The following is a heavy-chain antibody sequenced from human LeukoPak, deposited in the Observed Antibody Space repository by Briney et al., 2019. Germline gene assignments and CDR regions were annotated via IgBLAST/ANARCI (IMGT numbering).Heavy chain of an antibody. CDR2: IYYSGST. CDR1: GGSISSSSYY. D-gene: IGHD4-11*01. V-gene: IGHV4-39*07. Sequence: SETLSLTCTVSGGSISSSSYYWGWIRQPPGKGLEWIGSIYYSGSTYYNPSLKSRVTISVDTSKNQFSLKLSSVTAADTAVYYCARVTVTTSFVDYWGQGTPVTVSS. J-gene: IGHJ4*02. CDR3: ARVTVTTSFVDY.